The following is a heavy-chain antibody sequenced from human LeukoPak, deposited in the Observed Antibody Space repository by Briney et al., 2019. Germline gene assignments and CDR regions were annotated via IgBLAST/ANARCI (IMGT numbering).Heavy chain of an antibody. D-gene: IGHD3-16*02. Sequence: SETLSLTCAVSGGSFSGYYWSWIRQPPGKGLEWIGEINHSGSTNYNPSLKSRVTISVDTSKNQFSLKLSSVTAADTAVYYCARSPYDYVWGSYRSSWFDPWGQGTLVTVSS. V-gene: IGHV4-34*01. CDR2: INHSGST. CDR1: GGSFSGYY. J-gene: IGHJ5*02. CDR3: ARSPYDYVWGSYRSSWFDP.